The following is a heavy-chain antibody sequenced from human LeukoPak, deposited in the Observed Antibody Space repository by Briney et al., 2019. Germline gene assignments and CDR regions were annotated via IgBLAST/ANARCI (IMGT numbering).Heavy chain of an antibody. CDR1: GFSLNTGGVG. J-gene: IGHJ4*02. CDR2: IYWDDVK. CDR3: AHRPGDTIPLGFDY. D-gene: IGHD3-3*01. Sequence: SGPTLVNPTQTLTLTCSFSGFSLNTGGVGVGWIRQPPGKALEWLALIYWDDVKRYSPYLNSRLTITKDTSKNQVLLTMTNMDPVDTATYYCAHRPGDTIPLGFDYWGQGTLVTVSS. V-gene: IGHV2-5*02.